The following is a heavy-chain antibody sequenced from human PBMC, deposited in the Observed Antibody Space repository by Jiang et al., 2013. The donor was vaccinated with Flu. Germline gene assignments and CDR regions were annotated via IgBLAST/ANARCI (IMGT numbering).Heavy chain of an antibody. CDR3: AKDRRGFGVIIDYYFDY. Sequence: AASGFTFRNSAMSWVRQAPGKGLEWVSAISGSGGSTYYGDSVKGRFTISRDNSKNTLYLQMNSLRAEDTAVYYCAKDRRGFGVIIDYYFDYWGQGTLVTVSS. D-gene: IGHD3-3*01. CDR2: ISGSGGST. J-gene: IGHJ4*02. V-gene: IGHV3-23*01. CDR1: GFTFRNSA.